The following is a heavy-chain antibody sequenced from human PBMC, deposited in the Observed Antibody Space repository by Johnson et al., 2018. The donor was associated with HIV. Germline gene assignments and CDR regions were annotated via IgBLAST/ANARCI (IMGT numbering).Heavy chain of an antibody. Sequence: VQLVESGGGLVQPGGSLRLSCAASGFTFDDYTMHWVRQAPGKGLEWVSLISWDGGSTYYADSVKGRFPISRDNAKNSLYLQMNSLRAEDPAVYYCARESGGIVVVFDAFDIWGQGTMVTVSS. CDR1: GFTFDDYT. CDR2: ISWDGGST. CDR3: ARESGGIVVVFDAFDI. V-gene: IGHV3-43*01. J-gene: IGHJ3*02. D-gene: IGHD3-22*01.